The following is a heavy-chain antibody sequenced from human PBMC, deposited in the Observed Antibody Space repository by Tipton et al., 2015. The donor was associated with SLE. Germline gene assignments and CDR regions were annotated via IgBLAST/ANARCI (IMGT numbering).Heavy chain of an antibody. Sequence: LSLTCTVSGGSISSHYWSWIRQPPGKGLEWIGYIYNSGSGNYNPSLKSRVTISVDTSKNQFSLKLSSVSAADTAVYYCARSDYYDSSGYDSYAFDIWGQGPMVTVSS. CDR1: GGSISSHY. V-gene: IGHV4-59*11. D-gene: IGHD3-22*01. J-gene: IGHJ3*02. CDR2: IYNSGSG. CDR3: ARSDYYDSSGYDSYAFDI.